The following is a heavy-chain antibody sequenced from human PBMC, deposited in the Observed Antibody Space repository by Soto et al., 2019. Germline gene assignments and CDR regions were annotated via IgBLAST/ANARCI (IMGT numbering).Heavy chain of an antibody. CDR1: GYTFTGYY. CDR3: ARGAYGDYEREFNWFDP. CDR2: INPNSGGT. Sequence: GASVKVSCKASGYTFTGYYMHWVRQAPGQGLEWMGWINPNSGGTNYAQKFQGRVTMTRDTSISTAYMELSRLRSDDTAVYYCARGAYGDYEREFNWFDPWGQGTLVTVSS. J-gene: IGHJ5*02. D-gene: IGHD4-17*01. V-gene: IGHV1-2*02.